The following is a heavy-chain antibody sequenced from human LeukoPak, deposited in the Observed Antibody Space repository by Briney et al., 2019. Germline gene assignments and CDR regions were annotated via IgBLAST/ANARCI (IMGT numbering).Heavy chain of an antibody. V-gene: IGHV1-2*02. CDR2: INPNSGGT. CDR3: ARTREGVWGSYSP. D-gene: IGHD3-16*01. CDR1: GYTFTGYY. Sequence: GASVKVSCKASGYTFTGYYMHWVRQAPGQGLEWMGWINPNSGGTNYAQKFQGRVTMTRDTSINTVYLELSSLRSNDTAVYYCARTREGVWGSYSPWGQGTLVTVSS. J-gene: IGHJ4*02.